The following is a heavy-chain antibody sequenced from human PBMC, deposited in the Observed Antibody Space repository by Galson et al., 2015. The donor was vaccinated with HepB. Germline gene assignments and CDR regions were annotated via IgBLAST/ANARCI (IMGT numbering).Heavy chain of an antibody. Sequence: SVKVSCKASGYTFTCYYMHWVRRAPGQGLEWMGRINPNSGGTNYAQKFQGRVTMTRDTSISTACMELSRLRSDDTAVYYCARDPGDTAMAPYYYYGMDVWGQGTTVTVSS. CDR1: GYTFTCYY. V-gene: IGHV1-2*06. CDR2: INPNSGGT. CDR3: ARDPGDTAMAPYYYYGMDV. D-gene: IGHD5-18*01. J-gene: IGHJ6*02.